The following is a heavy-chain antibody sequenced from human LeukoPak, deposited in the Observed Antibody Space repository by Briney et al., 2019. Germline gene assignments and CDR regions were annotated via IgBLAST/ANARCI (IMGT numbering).Heavy chain of an antibody. D-gene: IGHD1-26*01. V-gene: IGHV1-69*13. CDR1: GGTFSSYA. Sequence: SVKVSCKASGGTFSSYAISWVRQAPGQGLEWMGGIIPIFGTANYAQKFQGGVTITADESTSTAYMELSSLRSDDTAVYYCARVGGNYPINWGQGSLVTVSS. J-gene: IGHJ4*02. CDR3: ARVGGNYPIN. CDR2: IIPIFGTA.